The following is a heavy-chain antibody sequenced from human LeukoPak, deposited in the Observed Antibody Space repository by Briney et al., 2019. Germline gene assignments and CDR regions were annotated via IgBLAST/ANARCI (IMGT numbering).Heavy chain of an antibody. CDR2: IIPIFGTA. D-gene: IGHD2-2*01. CDR3: ARGAVVVPAAIGPRDDAFDI. J-gene: IGHJ3*02. V-gene: IGHV1-69*05. Sequence: GSSVKVSCKASGGTFSSYAISWVRRASGQGLEWMGGIIPIFGTANYAQKFQGRVTITTDESTSTAYMELSSLRSEDTAVYYCARGAVVVPAAIGPRDDAFDIWGQGTMVTVSS. CDR1: GGTFSSYA.